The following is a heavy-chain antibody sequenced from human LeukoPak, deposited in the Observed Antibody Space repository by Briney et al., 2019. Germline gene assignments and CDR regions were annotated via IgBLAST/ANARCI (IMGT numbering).Heavy chain of an antibody. CDR1: GYTFTSYD. J-gene: IGHJ6*03. Sequence: ASVKVSCKASGYTFTSYDINWVRQATGQGLEWMGWMNPNSGNTGYAQKFQGRVTITRNTSISTAYMELSSLRSEDTAVYYCARGPYCSSTSCLENYYYYMDVWGKGTTVTVSS. D-gene: IGHD2-2*01. CDR3: ARGPYCSSTSCLENYYYYMDV. CDR2: MNPNSGNT. V-gene: IGHV1-8*03.